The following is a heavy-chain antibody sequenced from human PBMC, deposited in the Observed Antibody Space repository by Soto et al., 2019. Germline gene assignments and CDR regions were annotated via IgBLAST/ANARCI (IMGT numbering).Heavy chain of an antibody. CDR2: INSDVSST. CDR1: GFTFNSYW. D-gene: IGHD6-13*01. CDR3: ARGPEGINWYTHQIDY. J-gene: IGHJ4*02. Sequence: EVHLVESGGGLVQPGGSLRLSCAASGFTFNSYWMHWVRQVPGKGLVWVSRINSDVSSTSYADSVKGRFTISRDNAKNMLYLQMNSLRVEDTAVYYCARGPEGINWYTHQIDYWGQGTLITVSS. V-gene: IGHV3-74*01.